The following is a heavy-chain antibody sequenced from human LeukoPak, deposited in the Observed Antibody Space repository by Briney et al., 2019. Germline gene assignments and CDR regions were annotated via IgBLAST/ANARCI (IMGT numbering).Heavy chain of an antibody. V-gene: IGHV4-59*01. J-gene: IGHJ3*02. Sequence: SETLSLTCTVSGGSISSYYWSWIRQPPGKGLEWIGYIYYSGSTNYNPSLKSRVTISVDTSKNQFSLKLSSVTAADTAVYYCARYATMGAWGDAFDIWGQGTMVTVSS. CDR1: GGSISSYY. CDR3: ARYATMGAWGDAFDI. D-gene: IGHD1-26*01. CDR2: IYYSGST.